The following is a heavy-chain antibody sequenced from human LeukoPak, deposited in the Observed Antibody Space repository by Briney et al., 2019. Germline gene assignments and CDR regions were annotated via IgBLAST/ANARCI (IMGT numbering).Heavy chain of an antibody. J-gene: IGHJ4*02. CDR1: GGTFSSYA. CDR3: AKDVWRGYGVIRDDPLY. D-gene: IGHD2-21*01. Sequence: SVKVSCKASGGTFSSYAISWVRQAPGQGLEWMGGIIPLFGTTYYAQKFQGRVTITADKSTSTAYMELSSLRSEDTAEYYCAKDVWRGYGVIRDDPLYWGQGTLVTVSS. CDR2: IIPLFGTT. V-gene: IGHV1-69*06.